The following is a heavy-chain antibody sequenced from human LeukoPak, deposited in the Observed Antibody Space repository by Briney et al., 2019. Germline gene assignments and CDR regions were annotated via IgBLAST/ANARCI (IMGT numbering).Heavy chain of an antibody. J-gene: IGHJ4*02. CDR3: ARDQRITIFGVVIPQTNTPDY. Sequence: ASVKVSCKASGYTFTSYGISWVRQAPGQGLEWMGWISAYNGNTNYAQKLQGRVTMTTDTSTSTAYMELRSLRPDDTAVYYCARDQRITIFGVVIPQTNTPDYWGQGTLVTVSS. CDR2: ISAYNGNT. D-gene: IGHD3-3*01. V-gene: IGHV1-18*01. CDR1: GYTFTSYG.